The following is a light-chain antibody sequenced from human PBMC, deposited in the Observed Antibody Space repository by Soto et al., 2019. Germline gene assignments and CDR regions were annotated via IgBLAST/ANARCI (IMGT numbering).Light chain of an antibody. J-gene: IGKJ1*01. CDR3: QQYGSSPPHA. V-gene: IGKV3-20*01. Sequence: EMVLTQSPGTLSLSPGERATLSCRASQSVTASYLAWYQQKPGQAPGLLIYGASTRATGIPDSFSGSESGTDFTLSISRREPEDFTVYYCQQYGSSPPHAFRQGTKVEIK. CDR1: QSVTASY. CDR2: GAS.